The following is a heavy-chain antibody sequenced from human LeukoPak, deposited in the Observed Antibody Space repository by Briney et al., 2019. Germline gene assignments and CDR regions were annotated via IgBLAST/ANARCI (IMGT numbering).Heavy chain of an antibody. V-gene: IGHV1-46*02. CDR1: GYTFNNHY. D-gene: IGHD6-19*01. CDR3: ARQVTYSSAIGMGY. Sequence: ASVKVSCKASGYTFNNHYMYWVRQAPGQGLEWMGVINPSGGSTSYAQKFQGRVTMTRDTSTKTVYMEVNSLRSEDTAVYYCARQVTYSSAIGMGYWGQGTLVTVSS. J-gene: IGHJ4*02. CDR2: INPSGGST.